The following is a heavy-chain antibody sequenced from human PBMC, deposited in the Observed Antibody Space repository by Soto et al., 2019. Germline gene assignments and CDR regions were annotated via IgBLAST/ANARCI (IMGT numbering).Heavy chain of an antibody. Sequence: GGSLRLSCAASGFTFSNAWMSWVRQAPGKGLEWVGRIKSKTDGGTTDYAAPVKGRFTISRDDSKNTLYLQMNSLKTEDTAVYYCTAQQYQLLWVPRYYFDYWGQGTLVTVSS. D-gene: IGHD2-2*01. CDR1: GFTFSNAW. CDR3: TAQQYQLLWVPRYYFDY. V-gene: IGHV3-15*01. J-gene: IGHJ4*02. CDR2: IKSKTDGGTT.